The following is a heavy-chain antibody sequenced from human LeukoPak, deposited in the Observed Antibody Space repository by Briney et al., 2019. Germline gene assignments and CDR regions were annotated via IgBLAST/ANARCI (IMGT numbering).Heavy chain of an antibody. Sequence: GGSLRLSCAASGFTFSSYGMHWVRQAPGKGLEWVAFIRYDGSNKYYADSVKGRFTISRDNSKNTLYLQMNSLRAEDTAVYYCAREGAVAGTYYYYYGMDVWGQGTTVTVSS. CDR2: IRYDGSNK. J-gene: IGHJ6*02. V-gene: IGHV3-30*02. CDR3: AREGAVAGTYYYYYGMDV. D-gene: IGHD6-19*01. CDR1: GFTFSSYG.